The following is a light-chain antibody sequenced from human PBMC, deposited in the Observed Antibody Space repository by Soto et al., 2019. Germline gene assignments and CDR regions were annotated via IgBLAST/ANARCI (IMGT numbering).Light chain of an antibody. Sequence: SVLTQPASVSGSAGQSITISCTGTSSDVGSYNLVSWYQQHPGKAPKLMIYEVSKRPSGVSNRFSGSKSGNTASLTISGLQAEDEADYYCCLGVFGTGTKVTVL. CDR2: EVS. CDR1: SSDVGSYNL. CDR3: CLGV. J-gene: IGLJ1*01. V-gene: IGLV2-23*02.